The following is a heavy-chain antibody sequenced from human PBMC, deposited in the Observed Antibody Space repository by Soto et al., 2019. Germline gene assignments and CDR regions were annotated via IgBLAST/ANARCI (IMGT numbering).Heavy chain of an antibody. CDR2: IRPNGGGT. Sequence: ASVKVSCKASGFPFSDCYIHWVRQAPGPGLEYMGVIRPNGGGTSYPQKFQDRVIMTADTATSTVYMELRSLRSDDTAVYYCVVAAQPYYFDYWGQGTLVTVSS. V-gene: IGHV1-46*01. CDR3: VVAAQPYYFDY. D-gene: IGHD2-15*01. CDR1: GFPFSDCY. J-gene: IGHJ4*02.